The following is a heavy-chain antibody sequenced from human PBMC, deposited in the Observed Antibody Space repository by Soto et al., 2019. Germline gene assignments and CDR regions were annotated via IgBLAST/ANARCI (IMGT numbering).Heavy chain of an antibody. Sequence: PSETLSLTCTVSGGSISSYYWSWIRQPPGKGLEWIGYIYYSGSTNYNPPLKSRVTISVDTSKNQFSLKLSSVTAADTAVYYCARHGASGCDNWFDPCGQGTLVTVSS. V-gene: IGHV4-59*08. D-gene: IGHD6-19*01. CDR2: IYYSGST. J-gene: IGHJ5*02. CDR3: ARHGASGCDNWFDP. CDR1: GGSISSYY.